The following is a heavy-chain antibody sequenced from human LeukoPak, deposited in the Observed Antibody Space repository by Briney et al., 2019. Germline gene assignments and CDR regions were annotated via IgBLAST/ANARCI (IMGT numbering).Heavy chain of an antibody. CDR3: ARGPQQLDNWFDP. V-gene: IGHV1-8*02. D-gene: IGHD6-13*01. CDR1: GGTFSSYA. J-gene: IGHJ5*02. CDR2: MNPNSGNT. Sequence: ASVKVSCKASGGTFSSYAISWVRQAPGQGLEWMGWMNPNSGNTGYAQKFQGRVTMTRNTSISTAYMELSSLGSEDTAVYYCARGPQQLDNWFDPWGQGTLVTVSS.